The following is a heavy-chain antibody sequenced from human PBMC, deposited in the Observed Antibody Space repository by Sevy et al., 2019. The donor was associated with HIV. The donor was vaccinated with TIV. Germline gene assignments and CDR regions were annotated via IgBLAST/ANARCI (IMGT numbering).Heavy chain of an antibody. Sequence: GGSLRLSCAASEFSVGSYSMNWVRQAPGKGLEWVSFISFTTNNTYYVDSVKGRFTISRDNAKNSVYLQMNSLRAEDTAVYYCSSGGGYWGQGTLVTVSS. CDR2: ISFTTNNT. CDR3: SSGGGY. V-gene: IGHV3-21*01. J-gene: IGHJ4*02. CDR1: EFSVGSYS. D-gene: IGHD3-16*01.